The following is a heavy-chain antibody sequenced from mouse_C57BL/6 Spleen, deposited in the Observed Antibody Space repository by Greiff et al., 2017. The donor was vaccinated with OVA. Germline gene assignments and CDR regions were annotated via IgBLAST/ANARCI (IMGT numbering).Heavy chain of an antibody. CDR1: GFTFSDYG. D-gene: IGHD4-1*01. CDR2: ISSGSSTI. J-gene: IGHJ3*01. V-gene: IGHV5-17*01. CDR3: ARQTGPAWFAY. Sequence: VQLKESGGGLVKPGGSLKLSCAASGFTFSDYGMHWVRQAPEKGLEWVAYISSGSSTIYYADTVKGRFPISRDNAKNTLFLQMTSLRSEDTAMYYCARQTGPAWFAYWGQGTLVTVSA.